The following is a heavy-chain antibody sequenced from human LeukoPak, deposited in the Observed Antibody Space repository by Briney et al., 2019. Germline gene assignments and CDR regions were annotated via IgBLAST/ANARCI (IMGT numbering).Heavy chain of an antibody. J-gene: IGHJ4*02. CDR1: GYTFTSYY. CDR3: ARSSYPNDGFDY. V-gene: IGHV1-46*01. Sequence: GASVKVSCKASGYTFTSYYMHWVRQAPGRGLEWMGIINPSGGSTSYAQKFQGRVTMTRDTSTSTVYMELSSLRSEDTAVYYCARSSYPNDGFDYWGQGTLVTVSS. CDR2: INPSGGST. D-gene: IGHD1-1*01.